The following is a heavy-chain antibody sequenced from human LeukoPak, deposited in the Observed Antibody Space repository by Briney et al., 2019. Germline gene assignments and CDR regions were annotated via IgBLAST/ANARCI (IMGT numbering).Heavy chain of an antibody. Sequence: GGSLRLSCAASGFTFSSYAMSWVRQAPGKGLEWVSAISGSGGSTYYADSVKGRFTISRDNSKNTLYLQMNSLRAEDTAVCYCAKVVFAIRAPFDYWGQGTLVTVSS. D-gene: IGHD3-3*01. CDR2: ISGSGGST. V-gene: IGHV3-23*01. J-gene: IGHJ4*02. CDR1: GFTFSSYA. CDR3: AKVVFAIRAPFDY.